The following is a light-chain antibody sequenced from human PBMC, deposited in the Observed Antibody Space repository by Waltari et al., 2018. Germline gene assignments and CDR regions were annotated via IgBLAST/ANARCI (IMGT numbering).Light chain of an antibody. V-gene: IGLV1-44*01. J-gene: IGLJ3*02. CDR1: SSHIGSNT. CDR2: SNN. Sequence: QSVLTQPPSASGPPGQRVTISCSGSSSHIGSNTVNWYQQLPGTAPKLLIYSNNQRPSGVPDRFSGSKSGTSASLAISGLQSEDEADYYCAAWDDSLNVWVFGGGTKLTVL. CDR3: AAWDDSLNVWV.